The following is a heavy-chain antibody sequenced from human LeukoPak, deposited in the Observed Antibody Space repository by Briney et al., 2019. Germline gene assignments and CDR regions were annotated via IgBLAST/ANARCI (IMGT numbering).Heavy chain of an antibody. CDR1: GFTFSSYS. D-gene: IGHD3-3*01. J-gene: IGHJ4*02. V-gene: IGHV3-21*04. CDR3: AKDNPYYDFWSGYLGVS. Sequence: GGSLRLSCAASGFTFSSYSMNWVRQAPGKGLEWVSSISSSSSYIYYADSVKGRFTISRDNAKNTLYLQMNSLRAEDTAVYYCAKDNPYYDFWSGYLGVSWGQGTLVTVSS. CDR2: ISSSSSYI.